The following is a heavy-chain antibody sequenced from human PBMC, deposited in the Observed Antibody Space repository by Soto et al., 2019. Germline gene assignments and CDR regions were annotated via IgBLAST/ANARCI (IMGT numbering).Heavy chain of an antibody. J-gene: IGHJ4*02. V-gene: IGHV4-39*07. CDR3: ARSAAGTWVYFDF. D-gene: IGHD6-13*01. CDR2: IYYSGST. CDR1: GCSISSSSYY. Sequence: SETLSLTCTVSGCSISSSSYYWGWIRQHPGKGLEWIGSIYYSGSTYYNPSLKSRVTISVDTSKNQFSLKLSSVTAADTAVYYCARSAAGTWVYFDFWGQGTLVTVSS.